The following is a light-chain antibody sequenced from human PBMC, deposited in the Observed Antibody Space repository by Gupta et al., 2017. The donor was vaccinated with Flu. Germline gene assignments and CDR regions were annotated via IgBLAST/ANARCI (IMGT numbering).Light chain of an antibody. CDR1: QHINNY. CDR3: QQYENLPLT. J-gene: IGKJ4*01. CDR2: GAS. Sequence: DIQMTQSPSSLSASVGDRVTITCQASQHINNYLNWYQQKPGKAPRLLIYGASNLETGVPSRFSGSGSGTHFSFTISTLQPEDIATYYCQQYENLPLTFGGGTKVEIK. V-gene: IGKV1-33*01.